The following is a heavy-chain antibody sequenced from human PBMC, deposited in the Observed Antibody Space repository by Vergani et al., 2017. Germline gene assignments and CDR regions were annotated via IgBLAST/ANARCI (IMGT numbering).Heavy chain of an antibody. CDR1: GGSISSGGYS. D-gene: IGHD2-2*01. V-gene: IGHV4-30-2*01. CDR2: IYHSGST. J-gene: IGHJ4*02. Sequence: QVQLQQWGAGLLKPSQTLSLTCAVSGGSISSGGYSWSWIRQPPGNGLEWIGYIYHSGSTNYNPSLKSRVTISVDTSKNQFSLKLSSVTAADTAVYYCARDCSSTSCSDFDYWGQGTLVTVSS. CDR3: ARDCSSTSCSDFDY.